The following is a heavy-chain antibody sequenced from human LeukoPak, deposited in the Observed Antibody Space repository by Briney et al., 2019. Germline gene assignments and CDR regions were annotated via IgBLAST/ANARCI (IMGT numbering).Heavy chain of an antibody. CDR2: ISYDGGNK. J-gene: IGHJ6*02. CDR1: GFTFSNYA. CDR3: AKDVRVGGGGMDV. V-gene: IGHV3-30-3*01. D-gene: IGHD1-26*01. Sequence: PGRSLRLSCAASGFTFSNYAMHWVRQAPGKGLEWVAVISYDGGNKYYADSVKGRFTISRDSSKNTLYLQMNSLRPEDTAVYYCAKDVRVGGGGMDVWGQGTPVTVSS.